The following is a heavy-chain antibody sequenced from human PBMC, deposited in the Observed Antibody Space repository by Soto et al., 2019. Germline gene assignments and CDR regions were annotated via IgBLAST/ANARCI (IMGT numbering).Heavy chain of an antibody. D-gene: IGHD2-15*01. V-gene: IGHV3-15*07. CDR3: TTGSVEGV. CDR2: IKRKIEGEKT. CDR1: GFSLSNAW. Sequence: EVQLVESGGGLVKHGGSLRLSCAASGFSLSNAWMNWVRQAPGKGLEWVGRIKRKIEGEKTDYAAAVKGRFTISRDDSKNTLHLQMNSLKADDTALYYFTTGSVEGVWGQGNTVTVSS. J-gene: IGHJ6*02.